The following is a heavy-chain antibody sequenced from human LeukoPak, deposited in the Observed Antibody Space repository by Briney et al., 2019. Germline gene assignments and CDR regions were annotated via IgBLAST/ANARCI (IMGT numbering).Heavy chain of an antibody. CDR3: ARDPNGDYFGAFDF. D-gene: IGHD4-17*01. V-gene: IGHV3-23*01. CDR2: IRGSGDST. CDR1: GFTFSNYA. J-gene: IGHJ3*01. Sequence: GGSLRLSCVASGFTFSNYAMIWVRQAPGKGLEWVSAIRGSGDSTLYADSVKGRFTISRDNSKDTLYLQMNRLRGDATAVYYCARDPNGDYFGAFDFLGQGTMVSVSS.